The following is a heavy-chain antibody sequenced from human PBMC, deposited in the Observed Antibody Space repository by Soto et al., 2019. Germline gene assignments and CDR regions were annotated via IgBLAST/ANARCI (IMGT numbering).Heavy chain of an antibody. CDR3: RPTRLDVIAARPLPYYYYGMDV. J-gene: IGHJ6*02. Sequence: GGSLRLSCTASGFTFGDYAMSWSRQAPGKGLEWVGFIRSKAYGGTTEYAASVKGRFTISRDDSKSIAYLQMNSLKTEDTAVYYCRPTRLDVIAARPLPYYYYGMDVWGQGTTVTVSS. V-gene: IGHV3-49*03. CDR1: GFTFGDYA. CDR2: IRSKAYGGTT. D-gene: IGHD6-6*01.